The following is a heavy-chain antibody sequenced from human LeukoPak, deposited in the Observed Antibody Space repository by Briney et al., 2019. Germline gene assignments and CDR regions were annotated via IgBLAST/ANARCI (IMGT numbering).Heavy chain of an antibody. CDR3: ARGVASSSDFDY. CDR1: GGCISSGSYY. J-gene: IGHJ4*02. D-gene: IGHD6-6*01. V-gene: IGHV4-61*02. CDR2: IYTSGST. Sequence: SETLSLTCTVSGGCISSGSYYWSWIRQPAGKGLEWIGRIYTSGSTNYNPSLKSRVTISVDTSKNQFSLKLSSVTAADTAVYYCARGVASSSDFDYWGQGTLVTVSS.